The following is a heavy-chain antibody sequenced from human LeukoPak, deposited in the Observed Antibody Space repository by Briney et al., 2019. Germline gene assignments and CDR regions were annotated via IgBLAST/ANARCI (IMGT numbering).Heavy chain of an antibody. D-gene: IGHD5-18*01. Sequence: PSETLSLTCTVSGGSISSGDYYWSWSRQPPGKGLEWIGYIYYSGSTYYNPSLKSRVTISVDTSKNQFSLKLSSVTAADTAVYYCARGDTAMVTRYFDYWGQGTLVTVSS. CDR1: GGSISSGDYY. J-gene: IGHJ4*02. CDR2: IYYSGST. V-gene: IGHV4-30-4*01. CDR3: ARGDTAMVTRYFDY.